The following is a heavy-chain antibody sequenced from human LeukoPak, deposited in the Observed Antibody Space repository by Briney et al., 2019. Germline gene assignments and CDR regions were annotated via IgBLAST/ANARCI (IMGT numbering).Heavy chain of an antibody. Sequence: ASVKVSCKTSGYTFTDFPVNWVRQAPGQGLEWMGWIDTDTGNPTYARGFTGRFVFSLDTSVSTTYLQVNSLKAEDTAVYYCVRGRDTTGYFSYWGQGTLVTVSS. CDR3: VRGRDTTGYFSY. V-gene: IGHV7-4-1*02. CDR1: GYTFTDFP. D-gene: IGHD3-22*01. J-gene: IGHJ4*02. CDR2: IDTDTGNP.